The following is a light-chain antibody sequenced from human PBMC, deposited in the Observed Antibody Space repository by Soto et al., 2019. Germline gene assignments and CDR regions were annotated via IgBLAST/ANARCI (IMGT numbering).Light chain of an antibody. J-gene: IGKJ2*01. CDR3: QQRDKWPRT. V-gene: IGKV3-11*01. CDR1: QSVSSY. Sequence: EIVLTQSPATQSLSPGERATLSCRASQSVSSYLAWYQHKPGQAPRLLIYGASNRATDIPARFSGRGSGTDFTLTISSLESGDSAIYYCQQRDKWPRTFGQGTKLEIK. CDR2: GAS.